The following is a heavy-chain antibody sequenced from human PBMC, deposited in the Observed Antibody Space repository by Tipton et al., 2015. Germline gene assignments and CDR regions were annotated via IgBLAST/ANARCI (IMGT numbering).Heavy chain of an antibody. V-gene: IGHV4-34*01. CDR1: GGSFSGYY. J-gene: IGHJ6*02. D-gene: IGHD1-26*01. CDR2: INHSRST. CDR3: ARGWGATDYYYGMDV. Sequence: TLSLTCVVYGGSFSGYYWSWIRQPPGKGLEWIGEINHSRSTNYNPSLKSRVTISVDTSKNQFSLKLNSMTAADTAVYYCARGWGATDYYYGMDVWGQGTTVTVSS.